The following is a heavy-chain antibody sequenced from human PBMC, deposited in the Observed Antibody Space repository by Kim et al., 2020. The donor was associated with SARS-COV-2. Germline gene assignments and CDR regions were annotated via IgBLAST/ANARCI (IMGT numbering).Heavy chain of an antibody. J-gene: IGHJ4*02. V-gene: IGHV3-23*01. D-gene: IGHD3-22*01. CDR3: ASYYYDSSGYYNG. Sequence: YPDPMKGRFTSSRDNYKNTLYLHMNSLRAEDTAVYYCASYYYDSSGYYNGWGQGTLVTVSS.